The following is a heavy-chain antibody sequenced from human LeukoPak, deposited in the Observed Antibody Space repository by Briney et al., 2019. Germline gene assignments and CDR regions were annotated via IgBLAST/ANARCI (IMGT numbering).Heavy chain of an antibody. V-gene: IGHV3-7*03. D-gene: IGHD5-12*01. Sequence: GXTXXSYXXSWVRQAPGKGPEXXANIKQDGSETYYVDSVRGRFTISRDNAKNSLSLQMNSLRAEDTAVYYCARFHSAYDFEGFDYWGQGTLVTVSS. CDR1: GXTXXSYX. CDR3: ARFHSAYDFEGFDY. CDR2: IKQDGSET. J-gene: IGHJ4*02.